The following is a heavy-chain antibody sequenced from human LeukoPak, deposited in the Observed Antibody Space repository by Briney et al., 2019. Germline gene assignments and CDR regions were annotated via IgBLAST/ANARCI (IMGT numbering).Heavy chain of an antibody. CDR2: TYYRSKWYN. Sequence: SQTLSLTCAISGDSVSSNSAAWNWIRQSPSRGLEWLGRTYYRSKWYNDYAVSVRSRITINPDTSKNQFSLQLNSVTPEDTAVYYCARDTGYGSSWSDNWFDPWGQGTLVTVSS. CDR1: GDSVSSNSAA. CDR3: ARDTGYGSSWSDNWFDP. J-gene: IGHJ5*02. V-gene: IGHV6-1*01. D-gene: IGHD6-13*01.